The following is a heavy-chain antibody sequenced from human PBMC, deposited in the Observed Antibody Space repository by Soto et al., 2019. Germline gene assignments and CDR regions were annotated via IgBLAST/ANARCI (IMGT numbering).Heavy chain of an antibody. Sequence: SETLSLTCTVSGGSISSYYWSWIRQPPGKGLEWIGYIYYSGSTNYNPSLKSRVTISVDTSKNQFSLKLSSVTAADTAVYYCARVRISLEYSGYDSALFDYWGQGTLVTVSS. CDR3: ARVRISLEYSGYDSALFDY. D-gene: IGHD5-12*01. CDR2: IYYSGST. V-gene: IGHV4-59*08. CDR1: GGSISSYY. J-gene: IGHJ4*02.